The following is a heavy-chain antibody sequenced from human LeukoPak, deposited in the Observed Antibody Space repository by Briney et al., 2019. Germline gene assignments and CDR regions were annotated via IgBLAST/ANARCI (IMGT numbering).Heavy chain of an antibody. CDR3: ARDQIRVGAINYFDY. V-gene: IGHV4-31*03. Sequence: SQTLSLTCTVSGGSISSGGYYWSWIRQHPGKGLEWIGYIYYSGSTYYNPSLKSRVTISVDTSKNQFPLKLSSVTAADTAVYYCARDQIRVGAINYFDYWGQGTLVTVSS. CDR2: IYYSGST. CDR1: GGSISSGGYY. D-gene: IGHD1-26*01. J-gene: IGHJ4*02.